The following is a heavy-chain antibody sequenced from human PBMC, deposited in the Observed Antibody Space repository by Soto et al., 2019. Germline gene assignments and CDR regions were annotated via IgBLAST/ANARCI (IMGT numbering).Heavy chain of an antibody. CDR1: GFSLNSSGVG. CDR3: EYSTRYDSWSCYEWLYP. Sequence: SGPTLVNPTQTLTLTCSFSGFSLNSSGVGVGWIRQPPGKALEWLALIYWDEDKRYSPSLKSRLTISKDTFKNQVVLTMTDMDPVDTGTYYREYSTRYDSWSCYEWLYPWGQGALVTVPS. J-gene: IGHJ5*02. V-gene: IGHV2-5*02. D-gene: IGHD3-3*01. CDR2: IYWDEDK.